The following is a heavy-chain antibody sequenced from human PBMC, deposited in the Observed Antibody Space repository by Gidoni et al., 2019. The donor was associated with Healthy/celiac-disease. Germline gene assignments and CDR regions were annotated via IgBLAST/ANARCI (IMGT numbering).Heavy chain of an antibody. CDR2: ISWNSGSI. Sequence: EVQLVESGGGLVQPGRSLRLSCAASGFTFDDYAMHWVRQAPGKGLEWVSGISWNSGSIGYADSVKGRFTISRDNAKNSLYLQMNSLRAEDTALYYCAKSNSSGWYLFDYWGQGTLVTVSS. J-gene: IGHJ4*02. CDR1: GFTFDDYA. D-gene: IGHD6-19*01. CDR3: AKSNSSGWYLFDY. V-gene: IGHV3-9*01.